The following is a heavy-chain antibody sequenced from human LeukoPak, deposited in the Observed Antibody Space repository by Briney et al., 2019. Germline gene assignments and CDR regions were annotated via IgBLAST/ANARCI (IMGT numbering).Heavy chain of an antibody. V-gene: IGHV4-4*07. CDR1: GGSISSYY. J-gene: IGHJ4*02. Sequence: SETLSLTRTVSGGSISSYYWSWIRQPAGKGLEWIGRIYTSGSTNYNPSLKSRVTISVDTSKNQFSLKLSSVTAADTAVYYCASYYYDSSGYQYYFDYWGQGTLVTVSS. D-gene: IGHD3-22*01. CDR2: IYTSGST. CDR3: ASYYYDSSGYQYYFDY.